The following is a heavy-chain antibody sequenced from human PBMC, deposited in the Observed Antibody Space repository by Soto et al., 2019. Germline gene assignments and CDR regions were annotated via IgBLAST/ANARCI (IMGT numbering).Heavy chain of an antibody. J-gene: IGHJ6*03. CDR3: ARDQVVPTPTTVEDYYYYYMDV. CDR2: IKQDGSEK. Sequence: GGSLRLSCAASGFTFSSYWMSWVRQAPGKGLEWVANIKQDGSEKYYVDSVKGRFTISRDNAKNSLYLQMNSLRAEDTAVYYCARDQVVPTPTTVEDYYYYYMDVWGKGTTVTVSS. CDR1: GFTFSSYW. V-gene: IGHV3-7*01. D-gene: IGHD2-15*01.